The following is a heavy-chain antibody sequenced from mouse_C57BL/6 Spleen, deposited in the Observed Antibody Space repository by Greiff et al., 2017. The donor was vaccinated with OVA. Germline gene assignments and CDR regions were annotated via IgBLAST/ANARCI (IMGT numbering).Heavy chain of an antibody. Sequence: QVQLQQPGAELVKPGASVKLSCKASGYTFTSYWMHWVKQRPGQGLEWIGMIHPNSGSTNSNEKFKSKATLTVDKSSRTAYMQLSSLTSEDSAVYYCASQGYSNYVAWFAYWGQGTLVTVSA. CDR2: IHPNSGST. J-gene: IGHJ3*01. D-gene: IGHD2-5*01. V-gene: IGHV1-64*01. CDR1: GYTFTSYW. CDR3: ASQGYSNYVAWFAY.